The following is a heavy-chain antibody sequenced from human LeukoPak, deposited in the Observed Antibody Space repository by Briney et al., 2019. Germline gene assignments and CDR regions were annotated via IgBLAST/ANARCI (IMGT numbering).Heavy chain of an antibody. V-gene: IGHV4-38-2*01. J-gene: IGHJ4*02. D-gene: IGHD4-17*01. CDR2: IYHSGST. Sequence: PSETLSLTCAVSGYSISSGYYWGWIRQPPGKGLEWIGSIYHSGSTYYNPSLKRRVTISVDTSKNQFSLKLSSVTAADTAVYYCARGGYGEIDYWGQGTLVTVSS. CDR1: GYSISSGYY. CDR3: ARGGYGEIDY.